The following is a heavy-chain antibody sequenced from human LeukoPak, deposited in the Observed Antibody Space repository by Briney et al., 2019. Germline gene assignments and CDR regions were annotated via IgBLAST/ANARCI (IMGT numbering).Heavy chain of an antibody. CDR1: GGSISSYY. Sequence: SETLSLTCTVSGGSISSYYWSWIRQPPGKGLEWIGYIYYSGSTNHNPSLKSRVTISVDTSKNQFSLKLSPVTAADTAVYYCARETDTYYYDSSGYYYVSWCFDLWGRGTLVTVSS. CDR2: IYYSGST. V-gene: IGHV4-59*01. J-gene: IGHJ2*01. D-gene: IGHD3-22*01. CDR3: ARETDTYYYDSSGYYYVSWCFDL.